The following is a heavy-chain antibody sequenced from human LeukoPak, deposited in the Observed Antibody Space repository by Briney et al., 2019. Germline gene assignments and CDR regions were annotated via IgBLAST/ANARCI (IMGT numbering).Heavy chain of an antibody. CDR1: GGSFSGYY. V-gene: IGHV4-34*01. CDR3: ARLRRGWLRGYFQR. D-gene: IGHD6-19*01. Sequence: PSETLSLTCAVYGGSFSGYYWSWIRQPPGKGLEWIGEINHSGSTNYNPSLKSRVTISVDTSKNQFSLKLSSVTAADTAVYYCARLRRGWLRGYFQRWGQGTLVTVSS. J-gene: IGHJ1*01. CDR2: INHSGST.